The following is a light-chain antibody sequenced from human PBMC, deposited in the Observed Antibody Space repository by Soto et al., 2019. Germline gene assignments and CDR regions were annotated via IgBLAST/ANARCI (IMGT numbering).Light chain of an antibody. CDR3: QQYATAPLT. CDR2: GAS. CDR1: QSVAKNY. Sequence: EIVLTQSPGTLSLSPGERATLSCRASQSVAKNYLAWYQQKPGQAPRLLIHGASSRATGIPDRFSGSGSGTDFTLTISRLEPEDFALFYCQQYATAPLTFGGGTKAEIK. V-gene: IGKV3-20*01. J-gene: IGKJ4*01.